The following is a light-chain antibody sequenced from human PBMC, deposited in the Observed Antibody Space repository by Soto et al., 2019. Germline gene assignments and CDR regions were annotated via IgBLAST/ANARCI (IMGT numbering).Light chain of an antibody. Sequence: EIVLTQSPGTLSLSPGERASLSCRASQRISSTFLGWYQQKPGQAPRLLIYGASSRATGIPDRFSGSGSGTDFPLTISRLEAEDFAMYYCQQCGGSPTFGQGTKVEVK. CDR1: QRISSTF. CDR3: QQCGGSPT. J-gene: IGKJ1*01. V-gene: IGKV3-20*01. CDR2: GAS.